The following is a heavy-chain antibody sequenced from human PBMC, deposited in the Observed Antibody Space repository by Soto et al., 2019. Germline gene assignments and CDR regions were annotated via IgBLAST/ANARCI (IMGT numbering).Heavy chain of an antibody. J-gene: IGHJ4*02. CDR2: IWYDGSNK. CDR1: GFTFSSNG. V-gene: IGHV3-33*01. D-gene: IGHD3-10*01. Sequence: QVQLVESGGGVVQPGRSLRLSCAASGFTFSSNGMHWVRQAPGKGLEWVGFIWYDGSNKYYADSVKGRFTISRDNSKNMVYLQMNSLRYEDTAVYYCARGSSGEAATLDHWGQGTLVTVSS. CDR3: ARGSSGEAATLDH.